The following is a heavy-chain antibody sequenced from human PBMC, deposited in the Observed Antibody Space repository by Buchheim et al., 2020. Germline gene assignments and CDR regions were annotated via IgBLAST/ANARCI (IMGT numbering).Heavy chain of an antibody. D-gene: IGHD6-13*01. Sequence: QVQLVESGGGVVQPGRSLRLSCAASGFTFSSYAMHWVRQAPGKGLEWVAVISYDGSNKYYAESVKGRFTIYRDNSKNTLYLQMNSLRAEDTAVYYCARDRSSRVLGYWGQGTL. J-gene: IGHJ4*02. CDR3: ARDRSSRVLGY. CDR1: GFTFSSYA. CDR2: ISYDGSNK. V-gene: IGHV3-30-3*01.